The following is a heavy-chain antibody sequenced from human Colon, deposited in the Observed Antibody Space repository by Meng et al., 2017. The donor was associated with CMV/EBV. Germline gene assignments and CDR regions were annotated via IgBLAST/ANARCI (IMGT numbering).Heavy chain of an antibody. D-gene: IGHD6-6*01. CDR3: AKWESLPLIYSSSYYFDY. J-gene: IGHJ4*02. CDR2: ISGSGGST. CDR1: GFTFSSYA. V-gene: IGHV3-23*01. Sequence: ESLKISCAASGFTFSSYAMSWVRQAPGKGLEWVSAISGSGGSTYYADSVKGRFTISRDNSKNTLYLQMNSLRAEDTAVYYCAKWESLPLIYSSSYYFDYWGQGTVVTVSS.